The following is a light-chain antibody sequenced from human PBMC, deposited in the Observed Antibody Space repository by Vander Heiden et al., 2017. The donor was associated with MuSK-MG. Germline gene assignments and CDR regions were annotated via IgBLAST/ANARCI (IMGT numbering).Light chain of an antibody. CDR2: QHT. V-gene: IGLV3-1*01. J-gene: IGLJ2*01. CDR3: QAWDRDTAV. CDR1: KLGDQY. Sequence: SYELAQPPSVSVSPGQTASSTGSGDKLGDQYAFWYHQKPAHSPLLFIYQHTNRPAPIPDPFSGSSSATTATLTIPGTQAMAECDYYCQAWDRDTAVFGGGTTLAVL.